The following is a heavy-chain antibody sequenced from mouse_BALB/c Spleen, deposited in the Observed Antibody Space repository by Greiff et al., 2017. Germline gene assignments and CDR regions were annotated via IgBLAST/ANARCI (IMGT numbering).Heavy chain of an antibody. J-gene: IGHJ4*01. V-gene: IGHV3-8*02. CDR1: GDSITSGY. Sequence: EVKLVESGPSLVKPSQTLSLTCSVTGDSITSGYWNWIRKFPGNKLEYMGYISYSGSTYYNPSLKSRISITRDTSKNQYYLQLNSVTTEDTATYYCASDLYYGSSYDYAMDYWGQGTSVTVSS. CDR2: ISYSGST. CDR3: ASDLYYGSSYDYAMDY. D-gene: IGHD1-1*01.